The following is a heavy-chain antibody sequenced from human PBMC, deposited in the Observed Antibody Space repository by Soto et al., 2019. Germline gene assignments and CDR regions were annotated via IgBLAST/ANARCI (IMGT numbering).Heavy chain of an antibody. J-gene: IGHJ6*02. D-gene: IGHD3-10*01. CDR3: ARIASSGRGWDV. CDR2: IKQDGSEE. V-gene: IGHV3-7*01. Sequence: EVQLVESGGGLVQPGGSLRLSCVDSGFTFSSYWMSWVRQAPVKGLEWVGNIKQDGSEENYVDSVKGRFTISRDNAKNSMYLQMNSLRAEDTAVYYCARIASSGRGWDVWGQGTT. CDR1: GFTFSSYW.